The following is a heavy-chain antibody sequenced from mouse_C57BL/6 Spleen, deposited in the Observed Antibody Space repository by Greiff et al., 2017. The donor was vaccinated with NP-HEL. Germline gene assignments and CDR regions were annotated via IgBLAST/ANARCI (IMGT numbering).Heavy chain of an antibody. D-gene: IGHD2-4*01. CDR3: ARSGSYDYLYAMDY. CDR2: IHPNSGST. V-gene: IGHV1-64*01. Sequence: QVQLKQPGAELVKPGASVKLSCKASGYTFTSYWMHWVKQRPGQGLEWIGMIHPNSGSTNYNEKFKSKATLTVDKSSSTAYMQLSSLTSEDSAVYYCARSGSYDYLYAMDYWGQGTSVTVSS. J-gene: IGHJ4*01. CDR1: GYTFTSYW.